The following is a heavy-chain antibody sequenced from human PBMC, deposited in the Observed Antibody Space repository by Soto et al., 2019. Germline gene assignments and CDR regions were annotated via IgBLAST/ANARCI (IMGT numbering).Heavy chain of an antibody. V-gene: IGHV3-30-3*01. CDR2: IPYDGTSE. D-gene: IGHD3-22*01. J-gene: IGHJ4*02. Sequence: VVSLRLSCAASGFTFSFDSMLWVRQAPCKGLEWVALIPYDGTSEDYADSVKGRFTISRDNSKNTLYLHMNSLRAEDTAVYFCARASDSSGSFGHFDYWGQGTLVTVSS. CDR3: ARASDSSGSFGHFDY. CDR1: GFTFSFDS.